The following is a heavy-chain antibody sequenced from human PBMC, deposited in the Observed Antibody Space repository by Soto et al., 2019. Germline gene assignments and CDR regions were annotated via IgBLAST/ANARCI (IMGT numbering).Heavy chain of an antibody. CDR3: ARDVDYYYGMDV. CDR2: IYYSGST. Sequence: SETLSLTCTVSGVSISSYYWSWIRQPPGKGLEWIGYIYYSGSTNYNPSLKSRVTISVDTSKNQFSLKLSSVTAADTAVYYCARDVDYYYGMDVWGQGTTVTVSS. V-gene: IGHV4-59*01. J-gene: IGHJ6*02. CDR1: GVSISSYY.